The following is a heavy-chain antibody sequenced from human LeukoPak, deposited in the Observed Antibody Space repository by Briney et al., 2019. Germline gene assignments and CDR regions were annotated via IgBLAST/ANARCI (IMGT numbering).Heavy chain of an antibody. D-gene: IGHD6-6*01. V-gene: IGHV4-34*01. CDR1: GGSFGEYS. Sequence: SETLSLTCAVFGGSFGEYSWTWVRQPPGKGLKWIGEINHSGNTNYGPSLKTRVTISIDTSQTQFSLNLNSVTAADTAVYYCARGGRSVDYWGQGTLVTVSS. CDR3: ARGGRSVDY. CDR2: INHSGNT. J-gene: IGHJ4*02.